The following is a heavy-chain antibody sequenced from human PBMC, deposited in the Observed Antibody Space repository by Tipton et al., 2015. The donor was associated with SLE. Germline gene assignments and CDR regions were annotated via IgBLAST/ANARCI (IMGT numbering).Heavy chain of an antibody. J-gene: IGHJ3*02. Sequence: TLSLTCTVSNASINSVGYYWTWIRQHPGKALEWIGYIYYNGNTYYNPPLKSRATISADTSNNEFSLRLTSVTAADTAIYYCASPGGGSGIFDAFDIWGQGTMVTVSS. D-gene: IGHD3-10*01. V-gene: IGHV4-31*03. CDR2: IYYNGNT. CDR3: ASPGGGSGIFDAFDI. CDR1: NASINSVGYY.